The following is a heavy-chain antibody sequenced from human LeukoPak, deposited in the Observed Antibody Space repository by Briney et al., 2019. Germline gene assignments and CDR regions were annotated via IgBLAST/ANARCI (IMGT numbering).Heavy chain of an antibody. D-gene: IGHD3-10*01. CDR3: ARRLLWFGEFGNYFDY. J-gene: IGHJ4*02. CDR2: IYPGDSDT. Sequence: GESLKISCKGSGYSFTNYWIGWVRQMPGKGLEWMGIIYPGDSDTRYSPSFQGQVTISADKSISTAYLQWSSLKASDTAMYYCARRLLWFGEFGNYFDYWGQGTLVTVSS. V-gene: IGHV5-51*01. CDR1: GYSFTNYW.